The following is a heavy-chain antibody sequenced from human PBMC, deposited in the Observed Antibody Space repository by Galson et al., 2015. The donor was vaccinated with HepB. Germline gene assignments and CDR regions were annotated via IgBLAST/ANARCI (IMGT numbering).Heavy chain of an antibody. CDR2: IGSGDHK. CDR3: ARDYASWSRDY. Sequence: SLRLSCAASGFTFSPYGMTWVRQAPGKGLEWVSTIGSGDHKFYPDSLKGRFTISRDNDKNSVYLQMTGLSAEDTAVYYCARDYASWSRDYWGQGTLVTVPS. V-gene: IGHV3-21*01. CDR1: GFTFSPYG. D-gene: IGHD6-13*01. J-gene: IGHJ4*02.